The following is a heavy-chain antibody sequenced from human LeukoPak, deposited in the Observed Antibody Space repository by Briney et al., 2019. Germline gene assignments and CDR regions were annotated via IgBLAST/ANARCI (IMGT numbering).Heavy chain of an antibody. Sequence: ASVKVSCKSSGYTFTSYGISWVRQAPGQGLEWMGWISAYNGNTNYAQKLKGRVTMTTDTSTSTAYMELRSLRSDDTAVYYCARDTSIAADDFDIWGQGTMVAVSS. D-gene: IGHD6-13*01. CDR3: ARDTSIAADDFDI. J-gene: IGHJ3*02. CDR2: ISAYNGNT. CDR1: GYTFTSYG. V-gene: IGHV1-18*01.